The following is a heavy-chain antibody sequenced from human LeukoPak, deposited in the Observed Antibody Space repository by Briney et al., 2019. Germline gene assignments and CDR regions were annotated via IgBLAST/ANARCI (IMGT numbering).Heavy chain of an antibody. V-gene: IGHV4-59*12. CDR1: GGSISSYY. D-gene: IGHD3-10*01. Sequence: SETLSLTCTVSGGSISSYYWSWIRQPPGKGLEWIGYIHHSGSTSYNPSLKSRVTISVDRSKNQFSLKLSSVTAADTAVYYCAKGYYYGSGTYADPFDFWGQGALVTVSS. CDR2: IHHSGST. J-gene: IGHJ4*02. CDR3: AKGYYYGSGTYADPFDF.